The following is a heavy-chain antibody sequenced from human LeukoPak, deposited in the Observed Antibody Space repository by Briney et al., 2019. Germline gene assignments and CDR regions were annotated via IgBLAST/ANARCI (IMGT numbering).Heavy chain of an antibody. CDR2: IWYDGSNK. CDR3: AKGTYYYDSSGYAFDY. D-gene: IGHD3-22*01. Sequence: QPGRSLRLSCAASGFTFSSYGMHWVRQAPGKGLEWVAAIWYDGSNKYYADSVKGRFTISRDNSKNTLYLQMNSLRAEDTAVYYCAKGTYYYDSSGYAFDYWGQGTLVTVSS. CDR1: GFTFSSYG. V-gene: IGHV3-33*06. J-gene: IGHJ4*02.